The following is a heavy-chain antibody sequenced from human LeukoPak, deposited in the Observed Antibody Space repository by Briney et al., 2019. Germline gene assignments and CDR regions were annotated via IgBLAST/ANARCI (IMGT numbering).Heavy chain of an antibody. V-gene: IGHV3-48*03. CDR3: AREDNDSSGWYYFDY. D-gene: IGHD6-19*01. CDR1: GFTFSSYE. J-gene: IGHJ4*02. Sequence: GGSLRLSCAASGFTFSSYEMNWVRQAPGKGLEWVSYISSSGSTIYYADSVKGRFTISRDNAKNSLYLQMNGLRAEDTAVYYCAREDNDSSGWYYFDYWGQGTLVTVSS. CDR2: ISSSGSTI.